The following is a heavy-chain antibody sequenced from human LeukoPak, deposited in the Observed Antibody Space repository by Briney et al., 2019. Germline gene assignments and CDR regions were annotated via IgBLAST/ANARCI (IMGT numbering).Heavy chain of an antibody. CDR1: GFTFSSYA. Sequence: GGSLRLSCAASGFTFSSYAMSWVRQAPGKGLEWVSAISGSGGSTYYADSVKGRFTISRDNSKNTLYLQTNSLRAEDTAVYYCAKAGIRFLEWLLYHYWGQGTLVTVSS. CDR2: ISGSGGST. J-gene: IGHJ4*02. CDR3: AKAGIRFLEWLLYHY. D-gene: IGHD3-3*01. V-gene: IGHV3-23*01.